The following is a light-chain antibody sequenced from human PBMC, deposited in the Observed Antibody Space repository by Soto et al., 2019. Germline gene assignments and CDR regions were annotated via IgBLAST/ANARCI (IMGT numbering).Light chain of an antibody. CDR3: QSYDSSLSGSV. CDR1: SSNIGAGYD. Sequence: VLTQPPSVSGAPGQRVTISCTGSSSNIGAGYDVHWYQQLPGTAPKLLIYGNSNRPSGVPDRFSGSKAGTSASLAITGLQAEDEADYYCQSYDSSLSGSVFGGGTKVTVL. J-gene: IGLJ2*01. CDR2: GNS. V-gene: IGLV1-40*01.